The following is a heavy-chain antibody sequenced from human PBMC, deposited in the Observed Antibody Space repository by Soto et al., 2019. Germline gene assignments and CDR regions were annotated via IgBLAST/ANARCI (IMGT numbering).Heavy chain of an antibody. CDR2: IYSSGST. J-gene: IGHJ6*02. D-gene: IGHD3-3*01. CDR1: GGSISSGGYY. Sequence: QVQLQESGPGLVKPSQTLSLTCTVSGGSISSGGYYWSWIRQHPGKGLEWIGYIYSSGSTYYNPSLPGRVTISVDTSKNQFSLKLSSVTAAATAVYYCARGGGYDYCSGYSPYGMDVWGQGTTVTVSS. V-gene: IGHV4-31*03. CDR3: ARGGGYDYCSGYSPYGMDV.